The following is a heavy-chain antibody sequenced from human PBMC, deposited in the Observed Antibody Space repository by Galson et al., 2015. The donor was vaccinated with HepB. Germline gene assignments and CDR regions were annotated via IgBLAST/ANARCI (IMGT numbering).Heavy chain of an antibody. CDR2: ISSSSSYI. CDR1: GFTFSSYS. Sequence: LRLSCAASGFTFSSYSMNWVRQAPGKGLEWVSSISSSSSYIYYADSVKGRFTISRDNAKNSLYLQMNSLRAEDTAVYYCARGGEWEPERFDYWGQGTLVTVSS. J-gene: IGHJ4*02. D-gene: IGHD1-26*01. CDR3: ARGGEWEPERFDY. V-gene: IGHV3-21*01.